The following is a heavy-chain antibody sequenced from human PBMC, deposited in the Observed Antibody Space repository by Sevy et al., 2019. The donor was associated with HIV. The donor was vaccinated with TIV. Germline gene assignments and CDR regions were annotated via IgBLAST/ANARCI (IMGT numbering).Heavy chain of an antibody. Sequence: GGSLRLSCAASGFTFTNYAMNWVRQAPGKGLEWVSGISDSGDTTHYAESVKGRFTISRANSKNTVYLQMSSLRAEDTDIYYCAKLPSTVMFREKGYWGQGTRVTVSS. CDR1: GFTFTNYA. CDR2: ISDSGDTT. D-gene: IGHD3-10*01. V-gene: IGHV3-23*01. CDR3: AKLPSTVMFREKGY. J-gene: IGHJ4*02.